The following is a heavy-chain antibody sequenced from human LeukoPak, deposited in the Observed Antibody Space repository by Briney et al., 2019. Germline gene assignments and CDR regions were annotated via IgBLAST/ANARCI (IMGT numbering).Heavy chain of an antibody. V-gene: IGHV4-39*07. Sequence: SETLSLTCTVSGGSISSSSYYWGWIRQPPGKGLEWIGSIYYSGSTYYNPSLKSRVTISVDTSKDQFSLKLSSVTAADTAVYYCARDSRDGYNVDYWGQGTLVTVSS. CDR2: IYYSGST. CDR3: ARDSRDGYNVDY. J-gene: IGHJ4*02. CDR1: GGSISSSSYY. D-gene: IGHD5-24*01.